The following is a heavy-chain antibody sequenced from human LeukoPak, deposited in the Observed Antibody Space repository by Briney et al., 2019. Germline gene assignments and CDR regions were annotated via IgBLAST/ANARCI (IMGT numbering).Heavy chain of an antibody. D-gene: IGHD4-17*01. CDR2: IKQDGSEK. Sequence: GGSLRLSCAASGFTFSSHGMSWVRQAPGKGLEWVANIKQDGSEKYYVDSVKGRFTISRDNAKNSLYLQMNSLRAEDTAVYYCARVPDYGRYFDYWGQGTLVTVSS. V-gene: IGHV3-7*01. CDR1: GFTFSSHG. CDR3: ARVPDYGRYFDY. J-gene: IGHJ4*02.